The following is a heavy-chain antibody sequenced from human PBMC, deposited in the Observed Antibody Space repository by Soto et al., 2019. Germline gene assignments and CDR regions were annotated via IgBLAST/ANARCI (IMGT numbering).Heavy chain of an antibody. D-gene: IGHD6-19*01. Sequence: GGSLRLSCAASGFTFSSYWMSWVRQAPGKGLEWVANIKQDGSEKYYVHSMKGRFTISRDNAKNSLYLQMNSLRAEDTAVYYCASHGSSGWWFDYWGQGTLVTVSS. CDR2: IKQDGSEK. CDR3: ASHGSSGWWFDY. V-gene: IGHV3-7*01. CDR1: GFTFSSYW. J-gene: IGHJ4*02.